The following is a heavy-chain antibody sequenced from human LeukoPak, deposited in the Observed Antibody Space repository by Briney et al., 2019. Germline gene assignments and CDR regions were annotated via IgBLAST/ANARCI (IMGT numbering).Heavy chain of an antibody. J-gene: IGHJ5*02. CDR1: GFTFSSYA. CDR3: AKEELRWFGVGSQAPNWFDP. CDR2: ISGSGGST. V-gene: IGHV3-23*01. D-gene: IGHD3-10*01. Sequence: GGSLRLSCAASGFTFSSYAMSWVRQAPGKGLEWVSAISGSGGSTYYADSVKGRFTISRDNSKNMLYLQMNSLRAEDTAVYYCAKEELRWFGVGSQAPNWFDPWGQGTLVTVSS.